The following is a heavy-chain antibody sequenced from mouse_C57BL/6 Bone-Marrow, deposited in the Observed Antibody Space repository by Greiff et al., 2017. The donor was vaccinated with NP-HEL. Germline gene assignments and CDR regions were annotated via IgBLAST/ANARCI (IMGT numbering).Heavy chain of an antibody. CDR1: GYTFTDYY. CDR3: ARTFYYGKGRHYAMDY. V-gene: IGHV1-19*01. J-gene: IGHJ4*01. D-gene: IGHD2-1*01. CDR2: INPYNGGT. Sequence: EVKLMESGPVLVKPGASVKMSCKASGYTFTDYYMNWVKQSHGKSLEWIGVINPYNGGTSYNQKFKGKATLTVDKSSSTAYMELNSLTSEDSAVYYCARTFYYGKGRHYAMDYWGQGTSVTVSS.